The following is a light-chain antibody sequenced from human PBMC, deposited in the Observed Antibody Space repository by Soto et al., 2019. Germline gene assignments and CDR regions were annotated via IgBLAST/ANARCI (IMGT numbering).Light chain of an antibody. CDR3: CSYAGSFLKV. CDR1: SSDVGGYDL. V-gene: IGLV2-23*01. J-gene: IGLJ1*01. CDR2: EGN. Sequence: QSALTQPASVSASPGQSITISCTGTSSDVGGYDLVSWYQQRPGKAPKLMIYEGNKRPSGVSNRFSGSKSGNTASLTISGLQAEDDADYYCCSYAGSFLKVFGTGTKLTVL.